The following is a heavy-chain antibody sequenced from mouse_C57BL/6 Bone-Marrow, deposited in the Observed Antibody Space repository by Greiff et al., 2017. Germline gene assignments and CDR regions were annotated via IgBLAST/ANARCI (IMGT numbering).Heavy chain of an antibody. CDR1: GYTFTSYW. V-gene: IGHV1-7*01. Sequence: QVQLKQSGAELAKPGASVKLSCKASGYTFTSYWMHWVKQRPGQGLEWIGYINPSSGYTKYNQKFKDKSTLTADKSSSTAYMQLSSLTYEDSAVYYCARRVLGASFAYWGQGTLVTVSA. D-gene: IGHD6-1*01. CDR3: ARRVLGASFAY. J-gene: IGHJ3*01. CDR2: INPSSGYT.